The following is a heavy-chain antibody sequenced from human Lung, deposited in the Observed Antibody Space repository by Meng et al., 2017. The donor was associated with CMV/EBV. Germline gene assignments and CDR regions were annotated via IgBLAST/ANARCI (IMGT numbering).Heavy chain of an antibody. CDR1: TVTSHW. D-gene: IGHD3-3*01. V-gene: IGHV1-46*01. CDR2: LNPTGEGA. J-gene: IGHJ5*02. Sequence: TVTSHWMHWGRQAPGQGHEWVGVLNPTGEGATYAQIIQGRVALTRDTSTNTDYMELSSLRSEDTGVYYCARDQSGSISGVTGWWLDPWGQGTLVTVSS. CDR3: ARDQSGSISGVTGWWLDP.